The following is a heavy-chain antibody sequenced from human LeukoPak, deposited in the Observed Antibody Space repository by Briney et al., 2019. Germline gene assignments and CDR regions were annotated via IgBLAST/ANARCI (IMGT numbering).Heavy chain of an antibody. Sequence: PGGSLRLSCAASGFTFSSYAMSWVRQAPGKGLEWVSVIYSGGSTYYADSVKGRFTISRDNSKNTLYLQMNSLRAEDTAVYYCARKYSYGSLDYWGQGTLVTVSS. CDR2: IYSGGST. D-gene: IGHD5-18*01. V-gene: IGHV3-66*01. CDR1: GFTFSSYA. CDR3: ARKYSYGSLDY. J-gene: IGHJ4*02.